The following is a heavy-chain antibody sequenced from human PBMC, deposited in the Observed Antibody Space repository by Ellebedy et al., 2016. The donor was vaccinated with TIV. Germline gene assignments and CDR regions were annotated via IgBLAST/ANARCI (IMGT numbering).Heavy chain of an antibody. CDR1: GFSFSSYW. CDR3: ATDGSYGDYRSPTHAFVM. Sequence: GGSLRLSCAASGFSFSSYWMTWVRQAPGKGLEWVANINQEGSERHYVDSVKVRFTISRDNAKNSLYLQMNSLRGEDTAVYYCATDGSYGDYRSPTHAFVMWGRGTLVTVSS. V-gene: IGHV3-7*01. J-gene: IGHJ3*02. CDR2: INQEGSER. D-gene: IGHD3-16*01.